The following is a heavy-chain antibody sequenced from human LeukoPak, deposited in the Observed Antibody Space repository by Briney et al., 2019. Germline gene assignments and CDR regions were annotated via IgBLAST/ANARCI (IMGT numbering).Heavy chain of an antibody. J-gene: IGHJ4*02. CDR3: ARASSDYDYVWGSYRPHKPREFDY. V-gene: IGHV4-39*07. Sequence: PSETLSLTCTVSGGSISSSCYDWGWIRQPPGKGLEWIGSIYYSGSTYYNPSLKSRFTISVDTAKNPFSLKLSSVTAADTAVYYCARASSDYDYVWGSYRPHKPREFDYWGQGTLVTVSS. D-gene: IGHD3-16*02. CDR2: IYYSGST. CDR1: GGSISSSCYD.